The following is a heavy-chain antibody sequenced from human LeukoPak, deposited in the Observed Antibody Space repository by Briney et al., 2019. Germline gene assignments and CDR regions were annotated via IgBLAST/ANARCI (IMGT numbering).Heavy chain of an antibody. V-gene: IGHV1-2*02. D-gene: IGHD3-22*01. Sequence: ASVKVSCKASGYTFTGNYIHWVRQAPGQWLEWMGLINPNSGVTNYAQKFQGRVTMTRDTSISTAYMELRRLRSDDTAVYYCARVSDSSGYYYAFDIWGQGTMVTVSS. J-gene: IGHJ3*02. CDR3: ARVSDSSGYYYAFDI. CDR1: GYTFTGNY. CDR2: INPNSGVT.